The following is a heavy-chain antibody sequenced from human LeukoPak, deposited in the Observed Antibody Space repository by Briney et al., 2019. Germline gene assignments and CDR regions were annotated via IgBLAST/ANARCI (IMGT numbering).Heavy chain of an antibody. CDR2: IYYSGST. CDR3: ARAGYSSGWYRVSWFDP. CDR1: GGSISSYY. Sequence: SETLSLTCTVAGGSISSYYWSWSRQPPGKGLEWIGYIYYSGSTNYNPSLKSRVTISADTSKNQFSLKLSSVTAADTAVYYCARAGYSSGWYRVSWFDPWGQGTLVTVSS. J-gene: IGHJ5*02. V-gene: IGHV4-59*01. D-gene: IGHD6-19*01.